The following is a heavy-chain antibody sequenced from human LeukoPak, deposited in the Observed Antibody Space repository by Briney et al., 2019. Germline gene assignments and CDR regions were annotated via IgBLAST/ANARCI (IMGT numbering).Heavy chain of an antibody. V-gene: IGHV4-59*01. Sequence: SETLSLTCTVSGGSISSYYWSWIQQPPGKGLEWIGYIYYSGSTNYNPSLKSRVTISVDTSKNQFSLKLSSVTAADTAVYYCARGSTSDWPLDHWGQETLVTISS. CDR3: ARGSTSDWPLDH. CDR2: IYYSGST. D-gene: IGHD2-2*01. J-gene: IGHJ4*02. CDR1: GGSISSYY.